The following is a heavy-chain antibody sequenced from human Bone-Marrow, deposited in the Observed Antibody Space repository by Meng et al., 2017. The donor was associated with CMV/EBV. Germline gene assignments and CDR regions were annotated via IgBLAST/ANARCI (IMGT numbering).Heavy chain of an antibody. V-gene: IGHV3-72*01. Sequence: SLKISCAASGFTFSDHYMDWVRQAPGKGLEWVGRAKKKANSYTTEYAASVKGRFTVSRDDSKNSLYLQMNSLKTEDTAVYYCARGYRSFDSLGQGTLATFSS. CDR2: AKKKANSYTT. CDR3: ARGYRSFDS. J-gene: IGHJ4*02. D-gene: IGHD1-26*01. CDR1: GFTFSDHY.